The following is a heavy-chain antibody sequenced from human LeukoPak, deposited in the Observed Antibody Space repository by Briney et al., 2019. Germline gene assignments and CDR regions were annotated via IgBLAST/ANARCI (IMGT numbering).Heavy chain of an antibody. V-gene: IGHV4-34*01. J-gene: IGHJ6*02. CDR3: ARDAVITNYYYYGMDV. D-gene: IGHD3-22*01. CDR2: INHSGST. Sequence: SETLSLTCAVYGGSFSGYCWSWIRQPPGKGLEWIGEINHSGSTNYNPSLKSRVNISVDTSKNQFSLKLSSVTAADTAVYYCARDAVITNYYYYGMDVWGQGTTVTVSS. CDR1: GGSFSGYC.